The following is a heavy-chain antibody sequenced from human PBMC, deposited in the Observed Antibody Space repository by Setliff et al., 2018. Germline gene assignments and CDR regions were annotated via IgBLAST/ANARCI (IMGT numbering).Heavy chain of an antibody. CDR2: ISGYKSNP. Sequence: ASVKVSCKTSGYNFRNYGISWVRQVPGQGLEWMGWISGYKSNPNYLQKMQGRLTMTTDTSTSTAYMELRSLRSDATAIYYCARVSLPAAIVRFDSWGQGTLVTVSS. J-gene: IGHJ4*02. D-gene: IGHD2-2*01. V-gene: IGHV1-18*04. CDR3: ARVSLPAAIVRFDS. CDR1: GYNFRNYG.